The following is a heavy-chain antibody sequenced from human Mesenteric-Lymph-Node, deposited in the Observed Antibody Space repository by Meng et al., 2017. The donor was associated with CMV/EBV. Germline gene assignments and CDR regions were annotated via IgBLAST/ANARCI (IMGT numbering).Heavy chain of an antibody. J-gene: IGHJ6*02. CDR2: MSHDGSNE. D-gene: IGHD4-11*01. Sequence: GESLKISCAASGFTFSSFAVHWVRQAPGKGLEWVAVMSHDGSNEYYADSVKGRFTISRDSSKNTLYLQMNSLRPEDTAVYYCVKGISTVTFYGMDVWGQGTTVTVSS. CDR3: VKGISTVTFYGMDV. CDR1: GFTFSSFA. V-gene: IGHV3-30*04.